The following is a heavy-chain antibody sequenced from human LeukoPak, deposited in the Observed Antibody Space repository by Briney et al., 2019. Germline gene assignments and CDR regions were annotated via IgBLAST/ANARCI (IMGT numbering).Heavy chain of an antibody. V-gene: IGHV3-21*01. J-gene: IGHJ4*02. CDR3: ATSSGPPN. CDR2: ISSSSTYI. D-gene: IGHD3-3*01. CDR1: GFTFSSYT. Sequence: GGFLRLSCAASGFTFSSYTMNWVRQAPGKGLEWVSSISSSSTYIYYADSVKGRFTISRDNAKNSLFLQMNSLRAEDSAVYYCATSSGPPNWGQGTLVTVSS.